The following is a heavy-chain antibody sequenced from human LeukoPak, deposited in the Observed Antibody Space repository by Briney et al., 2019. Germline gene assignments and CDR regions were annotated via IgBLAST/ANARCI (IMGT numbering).Heavy chain of an antibody. CDR2: IYYSGST. V-gene: IGHV4-59*01. D-gene: IGHD3-9*01. Sequence: SETLSLTCTVSGGSISSYYWSWIRQPPGKGLEWVGYIYYSGSTNYNPSLKRRVTISVDTSKNQFSLKLSSVTAADTAVYYCARDVGVRYFDWFLLGYWGQGTLVTVSS. J-gene: IGHJ4*02. CDR1: GGSISSYY. CDR3: ARDVGVRYFDWFLLGY.